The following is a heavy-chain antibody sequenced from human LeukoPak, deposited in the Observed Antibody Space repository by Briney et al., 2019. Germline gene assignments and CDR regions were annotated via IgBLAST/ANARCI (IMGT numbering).Heavy chain of an antibody. CDR3: ARVTVTLDC. CDR2: INTDGSGT. V-gene: IGHV3-74*01. Sequence: GGSLRLSCAASGFIFGTYWMHWVRRAPGKGLVWVSHINTDGSGTSYADSVKGRFTISRDNAKNTLYLQMNSLRAEDTAVYYCARVTVTLDCWGQGTLVTVSS. J-gene: IGHJ4*02. CDR1: GFIFGTYW. D-gene: IGHD4-17*01.